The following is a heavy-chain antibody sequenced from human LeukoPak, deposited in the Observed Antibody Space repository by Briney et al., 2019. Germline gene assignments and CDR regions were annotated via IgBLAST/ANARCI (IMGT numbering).Heavy chain of an antibody. CDR2: IYYSGST. V-gene: IGHV4-59*12. D-gene: IGHD2-21*02. CDR3: ARKNYGGDRTFDY. Sequence: SETLSLTCTVSGGSISSYYWSWIRQPPGKGLEWIGYIYYSGSTNYNPSLKSRVTISVDTSKNQFSLKVSSVTAADTAVYYCARKNYGGDRTFDYWGQGTLVTVSS. CDR1: GGSISSYY. J-gene: IGHJ4*02.